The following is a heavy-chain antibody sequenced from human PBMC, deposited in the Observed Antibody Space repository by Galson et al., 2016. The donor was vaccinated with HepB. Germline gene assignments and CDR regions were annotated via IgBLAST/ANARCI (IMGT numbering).Heavy chain of an antibody. CDR3: ARESWNDSADAFDI. Sequence: ETLSLTCAVSGGSITSYNWWTWVRQPPGKGLEWIGEIYHSGSTNYNPSLRSRVTIVVDKSKNQFSLKLISVTAADTAVYYCARESWNDSADAFDIWGQGTVVTVSS. CDR2: IYHSGST. CDR1: GGSITSYNW. V-gene: IGHV4-4*02. D-gene: IGHD1-1*01. J-gene: IGHJ3*02.